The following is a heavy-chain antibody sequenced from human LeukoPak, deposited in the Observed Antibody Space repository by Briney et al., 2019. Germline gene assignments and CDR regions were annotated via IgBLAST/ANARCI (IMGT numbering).Heavy chain of an antibody. V-gene: IGHV3-30*04. J-gene: IGHJ4*02. CDR1: GFTFSSYA. CDR2: ISYDGSNK. CDR3: ARGDYGDYD. D-gene: IGHD4-17*01. Sequence: GGSLRLSCAASGFTFSSYAMHWVRQAPGKGLEWVAVISYDGSNKYYADSVKGRFTISRDNPKNTLYLQMNSLRAEDTAVYYCARGDYGDYDWGQGTLVTVSS.